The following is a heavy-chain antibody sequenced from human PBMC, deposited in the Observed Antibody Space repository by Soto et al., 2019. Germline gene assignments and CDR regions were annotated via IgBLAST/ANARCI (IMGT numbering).Heavy chain of an antibody. Sequence: PGGSLRLSCAASGFTFGDYAMSWVRQAPGKGLEWVGFIRSKAYGGTTEYAASVKGRFTISRDDSKSIAYLQMNSLKTEDTAVYYCTSYDYYDSSGSHLSEGTPDYWGQGTLVTVSS. V-gene: IGHV3-49*04. D-gene: IGHD3-22*01. CDR2: IRSKAYGGTT. CDR1: GFTFGDYA. J-gene: IGHJ4*02. CDR3: TSYDYYDSSGSHLSEGTPDY.